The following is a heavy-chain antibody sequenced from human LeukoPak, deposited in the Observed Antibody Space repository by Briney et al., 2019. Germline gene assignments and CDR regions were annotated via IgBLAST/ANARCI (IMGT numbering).Heavy chain of an antibody. CDR2: MNPNSGST. CDR1: GYSFISYD. D-gene: IGHD5-12*01. CDR3: ARNLARTGDFDY. J-gene: IGHJ4*02. Sequence: ASVKVSCKASGYSFISYDINWVRQATGQGLEWLGWMNPNSGSTGYAQNFQGRVSMTRDTPISTAYMELSNLGSEDTAVYYCARNLARTGDFDYWGQGTLVTVSS. V-gene: IGHV1-8*01.